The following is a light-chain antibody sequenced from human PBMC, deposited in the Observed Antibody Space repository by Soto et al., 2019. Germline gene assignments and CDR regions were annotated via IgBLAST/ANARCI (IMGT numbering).Light chain of an antibody. CDR1: QSVSSSD. J-gene: IGKJ2*01. Sequence: IVLTQSPGTLSLSPVERATLSCRASQSVSSSDLAWYQQKPGQAPRLLIYSASSRATGIPDRFSGSGSGTDFTLTISRLEPEDFAVYYCQQYDTFGQGTKLEIK. CDR2: SAS. CDR3: QQYDT. V-gene: IGKV3-20*01.